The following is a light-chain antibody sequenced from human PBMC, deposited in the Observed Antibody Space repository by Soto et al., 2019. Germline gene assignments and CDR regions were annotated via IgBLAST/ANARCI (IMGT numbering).Light chain of an antibody. V-gene: IGLV3-21*02. CDR3: QVWDSSSDQIYV. CDR1: NIGSKS. CDR2: DDS. J-gene: IGLJ1*01. Sequence: SYELTQPPSVSVAPGQTARITCGRNNIGSKSVHWHQQKPGQAPVVVVYDDSDRPSGIPERFSGSNSGNTATLTISRVEAGDEADYYCQVWDSSSDQIYVFGTGTKLTVL.